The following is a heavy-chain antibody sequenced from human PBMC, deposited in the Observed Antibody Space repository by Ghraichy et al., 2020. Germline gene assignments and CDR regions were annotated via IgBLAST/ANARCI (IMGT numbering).Heavy chain of an antibody. D-gene: IGHD2/OR15-2a*01. CDR2: ISGSGGST. Sequence: GGSLRLSCAASGFTFSSYAMSWVRQAPGKGLEWVSAISGSGGSTYYADSVKGRFTISRDNSKNTLYLQMNSLRAEDTAVYYCAKGARGPPEYYYYYGMDVWGQGTTVTVSS. CDR3: AKGARGPPEYYYYYGMDV. J-gene: IGHJ6*02. V-gene: IGHV3-23*01. CDR1: GFTFSSYA.